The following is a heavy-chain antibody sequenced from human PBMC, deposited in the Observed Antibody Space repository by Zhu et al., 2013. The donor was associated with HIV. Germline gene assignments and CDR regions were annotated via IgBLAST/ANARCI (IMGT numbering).Heavy chain of an antibody. J-gene: IGHJ4*02. D-gene: IGHD4-17*01. CDR3: ASGMATTVGDWGYYFDY. CDR2: IIPIFGTA. V-gene: IGHV1-69*01. CDR1: GGTFSSYA. Sequence: QVQLVQSGAEVKKPGSSVKVSCKASGGTFSSYAISWVRQAPGQGLEWMGGIIPIFGTANYAQKFQGRVTITADESTSTAYMELSSLRSEDTAVYYCASGMATTVGDWGYYFDYWGQGTLVTVSS.